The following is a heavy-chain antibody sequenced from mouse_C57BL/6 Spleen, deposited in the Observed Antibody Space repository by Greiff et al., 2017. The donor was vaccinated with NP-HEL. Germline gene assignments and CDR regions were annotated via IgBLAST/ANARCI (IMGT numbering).Heavy chain of an antibody. J-gene: IGHJ3*01. V-gene: IGHV3-6*01. CDR3: ARVYDGYSFAY. Sequence: EVKLQESGPGLVKPSQSLSLTCSVTGYSITSGYYWNWIRQFPGNKLEWMGYISYDGSNNYNPSLKNRISITRDTSKNQFFLKLNSVTTEDTATYYCARVYDGYSFAYWGQGTLVTVSA. CDR2: ISYDGSN. D-gene: IGHD2-3*01. CDR1: GYSITSGYY.